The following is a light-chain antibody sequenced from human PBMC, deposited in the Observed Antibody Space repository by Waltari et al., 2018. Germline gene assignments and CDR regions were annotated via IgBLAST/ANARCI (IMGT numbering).Light chain of an antibody. J-gene: IGKJ1*01. V-gene: IGKV1-5*03. CDR2: KAS. CDR1: QSLNVW. Sequence: DIQMTQSPSTLAASVGDTVTITCRASQSLNVWLAWYQQKPGNAPKLLIYKASSLQSGVQSRFGGSGSGTEFTLTITNLQPDDFATYYCQQYNDYRTFGQGTRVEIK. CDR3: QQYNDYRT.